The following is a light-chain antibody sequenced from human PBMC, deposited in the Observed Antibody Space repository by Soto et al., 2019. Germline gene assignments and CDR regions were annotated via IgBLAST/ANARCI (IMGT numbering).Light chain of an antibody. CDR2: EVS. Sequence: QSPLAQPPSVSCSPRPSIHISCTPPSSDAGAYNPVSWYRHHPDKGPRLMIYEVSLRPSTVSSRFSGSKSGNTASLTISGLQAEDEADYYCSSYSSSSTLFGGGTKVTAL. J-gene: IGLJ2*01. CDR3: SSYSSSSTL. CDR1: SSDAGAYNP. V-gene: IGLV2-14*01.